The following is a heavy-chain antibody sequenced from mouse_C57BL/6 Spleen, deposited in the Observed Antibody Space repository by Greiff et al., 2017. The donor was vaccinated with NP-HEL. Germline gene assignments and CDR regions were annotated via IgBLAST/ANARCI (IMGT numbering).Heavy chain of an antibody. Sequence: VKLVESGAELARPGASVKLSCKASGYTFTSYGISWVKQRTGQGLEWIGEIYPRSGNTYYNEKFKGKATLTADKSSSTAYMELRSLTSEDSAVYFCAGTTVVATPYWYFDVWGTGTTVTVSS. CDR3: AGTTVVATPYWYFDV. D-gene: IGHD1-1*01. CDR2: IYPRSGNT. CDR1: GYTFTSYG. V-gene: IGHV1-81*01. J-gene: IGHJ1*03.